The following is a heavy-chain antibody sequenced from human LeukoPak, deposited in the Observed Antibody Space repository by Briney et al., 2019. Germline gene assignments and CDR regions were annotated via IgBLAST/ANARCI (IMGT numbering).Heavy chain of an antibody. D-gene: IGHD3-3*01. J-gene: IGHJ4*02. V-gene: IGHV4-59*01. CDR2: IYYSGST. Sequence: SETLSLTCTVSGGSISSYYWSWIRQPPGKRLEWIGYIYYSGSTNYNPSLKSRVTISVDTSKNQFSLKLSSVTAADTAVYYCARVRRETGDFWSGYRYFDYWGQGTLVTVSS. CDR3: ARVRRETGDFWSGYRYFDY. CDR1: GGSISSYY.